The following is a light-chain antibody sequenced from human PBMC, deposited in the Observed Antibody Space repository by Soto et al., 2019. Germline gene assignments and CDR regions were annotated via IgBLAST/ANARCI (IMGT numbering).Light chain of an antibody. CDR1: QSVSRR. CDR2: GAS. V-gene: IGKV3-20*01. Sequence: EIVLTQSPGTLSLSPGGRATLSCRASQSVSRRLAWYQHRPGQSPRLLISGASMRASGVPVRFSGTGSGTDFTLTISRLEPEDFAVYYCQHFGDSPITFGQGTRLEIK. CDR3: QHFGDSPIT. J-gene: IGKJ5*01.